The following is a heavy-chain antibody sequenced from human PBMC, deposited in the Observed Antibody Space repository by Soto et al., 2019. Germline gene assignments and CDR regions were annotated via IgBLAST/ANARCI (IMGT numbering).Heavy chain of an antibody. Sequence: QVQLVESGGGVVQPGRSLRLSCAASGFTFSSYGMHWVRQAPGKGLEWVAVISYDGSNKYYADSVKGRFTTSRDNSKNTLYLQMNSLRAEDTAVYYCAKDGGPPGAGMDVWGQGTTVTVSS. D-gene: IGHD2-15*01. J-gene: IGHJ6*02. CDR3: AKDGGPPGAGMDV. V-gene: IGHV3-30*18. CDR2: ISYDGSNK. CDR1: GFTFSSYG.